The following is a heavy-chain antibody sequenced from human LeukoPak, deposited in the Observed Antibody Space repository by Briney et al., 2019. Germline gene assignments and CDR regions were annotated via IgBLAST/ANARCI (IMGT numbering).Heavy chain of an antibody. Sequence: GGSLRLSCAASGFTFSSYGMHWVRQAPGKGLEWVAVIWYDGSNKHCADSVKGRFTISRDNSKNTLYLQMNSLRAEDTAVYYCARDQMKQVFGVVIIPNYYYYGMDVWGQGTTVTVSS. J-gene: IGHJ6*02. CDR3: ARDQMKQVFGVVIIPNYYYYGMDV. CDR2: IWYDGSNK. CDR1: GFTFSSYG. V-gene: IGHV3-33*01. D-gene: IGHD3-3*01.